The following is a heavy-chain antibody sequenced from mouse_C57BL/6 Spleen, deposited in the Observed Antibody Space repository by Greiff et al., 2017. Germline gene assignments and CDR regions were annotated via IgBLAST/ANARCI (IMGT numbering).Heavy chain of an antibody. CDR2: INPSTGGT. CDR1: GYSFTGYY. J-gene: IGHJ3*01. V-gene: IGHV1-42*01. CDR3: ARFRYDYSFAY. D-gene: IGHD2-4*01. Sequence: VHVKQSGPELVKPGASVKISCKASGYSFTGYYMNWVKQSPEKSLEWIGEINPSTGGTTYNQKFKAKATLTVDKSSSTAYMQLKSLTSEDSAVYYCARFRYDYSFAYWGQGTLVTVSA.